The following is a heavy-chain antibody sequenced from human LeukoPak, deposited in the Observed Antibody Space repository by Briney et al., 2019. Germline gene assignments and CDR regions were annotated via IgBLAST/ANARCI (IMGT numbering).Heavy chain of an antibody. CDR1: GYTLTELS. J-gene: IGHJ5*02. CDR2: FDPEDGET. Sequence: ASVKLSCKVSGYTLTELSMHWVRQAPGKGLEWMGGFDPEDGETIYAQKFQGRVTMTEDTSTDTAYMELSSLRSEDTAVYYCATTYYYGSGSYYNVDWFDPWGQGTLVTVSS. D-gene: IGHD3-10*01. V-gene: IGHV1-24*01. CDR3: ATTYYYGSGSYYNVDWFDP.